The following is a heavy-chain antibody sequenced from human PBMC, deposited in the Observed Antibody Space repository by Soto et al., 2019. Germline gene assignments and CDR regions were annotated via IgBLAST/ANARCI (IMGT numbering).Heavy chain of an antibody. V-gene: IGHV1-18*01. D-gene: IGHD3-22*01. CDR1: GYTFTSYG. Sequence: ASVKVSCKASGYTFTSYGISWVRQAPGQGLEWMGWISAYNGNTNYAQKFQGRVTMTRNTSISTAYMELSSLRSEDTAVYYCARESGSGYYGYWGQGTLVTVSS. J-gene: IGHJ4*02. CDR3: ARESGSGYYGY. CDR2: ISAYNGNT.